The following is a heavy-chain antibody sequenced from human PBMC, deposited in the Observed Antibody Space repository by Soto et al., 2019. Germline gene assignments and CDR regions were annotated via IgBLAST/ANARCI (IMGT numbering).Heavy chain of an antibody. CDR1: GFTFSSYS. V-gene: IGHV3-48*02. J-gene: IGHJ4*02. CDR2: ISSSSTI. D-gene: IGHD3-16*02. Sequence: GGSLRLSCAASGFTFSSYSMNWVRQAPGKGLEWVSYISSSSTIYYADSVKGRFTISRDNAKNSLYLQMNSLRDEDTAVYYCARVAPDNNYVWGSYRYTTGDYWGQGTLVTVSS. CDR3: ARVAPDNNYVWGSYRYTTGDY.